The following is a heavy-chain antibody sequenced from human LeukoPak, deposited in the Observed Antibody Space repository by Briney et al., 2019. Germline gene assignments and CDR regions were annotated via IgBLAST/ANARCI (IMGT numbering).Heavy chain of an antibody. CDR1: GFTFDDYA. V-gene: IGHV3-48*01. Sequence: GGSLRLSCAASGFTFDDYAMHWVRQAPGKGLEWVSYISGSSSTIYYADSVKGRFTISRNNSKNSLYLQMNGLRGEDTAVYYCATQQRGYCSATSCYRFDYWGQGTLVTVSS. D-gene: IGHD2-2*01. CDR3: ATQQRGYCSATSCYRFDY. CDR2: ISGSSSTI. J-gene: IGHJ4*02.